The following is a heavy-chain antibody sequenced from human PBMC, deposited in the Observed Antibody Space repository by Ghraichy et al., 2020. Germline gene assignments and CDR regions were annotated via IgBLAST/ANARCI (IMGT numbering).Heavy chain of an antibody. J-gene: IGHJ4*02. V-gene: IGHV1-69*13. CDR3: AREENLSGWYKDPFDY. Sequence: SVKVSCKTSGGTFSSYAINWVRQAPGHGLEWMGGIIPIFGTPNYAQKFQGRLTITADESTSTAYMELSSLRSEDTAVYYCAREENLSGWYKDPFDYWGQGTLVTVSS. CDR2: IIPIFGTP. D-gene: IGHD6-19*01. CDR1: GGTFSSYA.